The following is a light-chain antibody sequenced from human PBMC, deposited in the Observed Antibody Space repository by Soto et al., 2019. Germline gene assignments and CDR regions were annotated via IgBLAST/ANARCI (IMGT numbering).Light chain of an antibody. CDR2: EVS. J-gene: IGLJ3*02. V-gene: IGLV2-14*01. Sequence: QSALTQPASVSGSPGQSITISCTGTSRDVGGYKYVSWYQQHPGKAPKLMIYEVSNRPSGVSNRFSGSKSGNTASLTISGLQAEDEADYYCSSYTRSSTGVFGGGTKLTVL. CDR1: SRDVGGYKY. CDR3: SSYTRSSTGV.